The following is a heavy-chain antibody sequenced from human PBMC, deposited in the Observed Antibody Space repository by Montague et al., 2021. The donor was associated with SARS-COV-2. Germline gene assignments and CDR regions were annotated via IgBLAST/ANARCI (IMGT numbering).Heavy chain of an antibody. Sequence: TLSLTCTVSGGSISSGGYYWSWIRQHPGKGLEWIGYIYYSGSTYYNPSLKSRVTISVDTSKNQFSLKLSSVTAADTAVYYCARYEGYYDILTGYSTPYYYYGMGVWGQGTTVTVSS. CDR1: GGSISSGGYY. CDR3: ARYEGYYDILTGYSTPYYYYGMGV. D-gene: IGHD3-9*01. V-gene: IGHV4-31*03. J-gene: IGHJ6*02. CDR2: IYYSGST.